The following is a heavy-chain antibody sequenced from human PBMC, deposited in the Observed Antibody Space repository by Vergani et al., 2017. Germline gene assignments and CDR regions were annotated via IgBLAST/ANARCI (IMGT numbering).Heavy chain of an antibody. CDR1: GFTFSSYA. CDR3: ARDPHPYSSSWYTAVAGFDP. J-gene: IGHJ5*02. Sequence: EVQVLESGGGLVQPGGSLRLSCAASGFTFSSYAMSWVRQAPGKGLEWVSGISGSGVITYYADSVKGRFTISRDNSRNTLYLQMNSLRAEDTAVYYCARDPHPYSSSWYTAVAGFDPWGQGTLVTVSS. CDR2: ISGSGVIT. D-gene: IGHD6-13*01. V-gene: IGHV3-23*01.